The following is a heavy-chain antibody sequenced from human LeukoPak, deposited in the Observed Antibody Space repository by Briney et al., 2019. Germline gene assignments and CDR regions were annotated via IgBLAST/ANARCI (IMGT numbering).Heavy chain of an antibody. J-gene: IGHJ4*02. CDR1: GFTFSSYA. CDR2: ISGSGGST. V-gene: IGHV3-23*01. CDR3: AKDVENKAYSSSWYDPYFDY. Sequence: PGGSLRLSCAASGFTFSSYAMSWVRQAPGKGLEWVSAISGSGGSTYYADSVKGRFTISRDNSKNTLYLQMNSLRAEDTAVYYCAKDVENKAYSSSWYDPYFDYWGQGTLVTVSS. D-gene: IGHD6-13*01.